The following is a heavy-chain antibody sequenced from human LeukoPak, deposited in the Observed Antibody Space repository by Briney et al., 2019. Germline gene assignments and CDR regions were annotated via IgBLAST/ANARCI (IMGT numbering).Heavy chain of an antibody. V-gene: IGHV4-59*08. CDR3: ARHGSYGWFGELYPSSLDY. Sequence: PSETLSLTCTVSGGSISSYYWSWIRQPPGKGLEWIGYIYYSGSTNYNPSLKSRVTISVDTSKNQFSLKLSSVTAADTAAYYCARHGSYGWFGELYPSSLDYWGQGTLVTVSS. D-gene: IGHD3-10*01. CDR1: GGSISSYY. J-gene: IGHJ4*02. CDR2: IYYSGST.